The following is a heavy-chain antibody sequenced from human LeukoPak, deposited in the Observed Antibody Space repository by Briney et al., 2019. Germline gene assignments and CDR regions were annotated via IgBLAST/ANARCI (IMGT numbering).Heavy chain of an antibody. CDR2: ISSSGSTI. J-gene: IGHJ4*02. Sequence: GGSLRLSCAASGFTFSSYEMNWVRQAPGKGLEWVSYISSSGSTIYYADSVKGRFTISRDNVKKSLYLQMNSLRAEDTAAYYCARFGRYSGYDLGYEDYWGQGTLVTVSS. D-gene: IGHD5-12*01. V-gene: IGHV3-48*03. CDR3: ARFGRYSGYDLGYEDY. CDR1: GFTFSSYE.